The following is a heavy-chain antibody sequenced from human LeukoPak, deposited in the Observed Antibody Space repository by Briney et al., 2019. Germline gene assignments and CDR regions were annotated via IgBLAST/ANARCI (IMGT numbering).Heavy chain of an antibody. D-gene: IGHD2-2*01. J-gene: IGHJ4*02. CDR1: GFTFINYA. V-gene: IGHV3-23*01. CDR3: AKATIIVVPAASFDY. CDR2: ISGSGGST. Sequence: GGSLRLSCAASGFTFINYAMSWVRQAPGKGLEWVSVISGSGGSTYYADSVKGRFTISRDNSKNTLYLQMNSLRADDTATYHCAKATIIVVPAASFDYWGQGTLVTVSS.